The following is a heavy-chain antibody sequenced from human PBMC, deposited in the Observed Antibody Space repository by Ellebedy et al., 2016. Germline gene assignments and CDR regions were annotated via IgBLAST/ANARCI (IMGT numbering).Heavy chain of an antibody. D-gene: IGHD6-19*01. J-gene: IGHJ4*02. CDR2: IDPSDSYT. CDR1: GYSFTSYW. Sequence: GESLKISXKGSGYSFTSYWISWVRQMPGKGLEWMGRIDPSDSYTNYSPSFQGHVTISGDKSISTAYLQWSSLKASDTAMYYCARPYSSGWYPDAFDYWGQGTLVTVS. CDR3: ARPYSSGWYPDAFDY. V-gene: IGHV5-10-1*01.